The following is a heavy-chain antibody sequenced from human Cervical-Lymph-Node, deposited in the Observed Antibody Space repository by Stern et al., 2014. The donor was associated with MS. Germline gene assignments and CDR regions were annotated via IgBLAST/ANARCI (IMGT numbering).Heavy chain of an antibody. V-gene: IGHV4-4*07. CDR2: IKPFGST. CDR1: GGSISSYY. D-gene: IGHD3-10*01. CDR3: ARGVLGFGEFPYGMDV. Sequence: VQLQESGPGKVKPSETLSLTCSVSGGSISSYYCSWVRQPAGKVLEWIGRIKPFGSTNFNPSLRSRLTMSVDTSKTQFSLKLKSVTAADTAVYYCARGVLGFGEFPYGMDVWGQGTTVTVSS. J-gene: IGHJ6*02.